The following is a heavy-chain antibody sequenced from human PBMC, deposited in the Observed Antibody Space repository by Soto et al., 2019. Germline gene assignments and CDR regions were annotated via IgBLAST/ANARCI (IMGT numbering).Heavy chain of an antibody. CDR3: ATDSSTCFFDN. D-gene: IGHD6-13*01. J-gene: IGHJ4*02. CDR1: EITFITSA. V-gene: IGHV3-23*01. CDR2: ISGSGSTT. Sequence: EVQLLQSGGGFVQPGGSVRLSCATSEITFITSAMSWVRQAPGKGLEWVSGISGSGSTTDYADSVKGRFTISRDNSKKTLYLQMNILKVDDTAVYYCATDSSTCFFDNWGQGTLVTVSS.